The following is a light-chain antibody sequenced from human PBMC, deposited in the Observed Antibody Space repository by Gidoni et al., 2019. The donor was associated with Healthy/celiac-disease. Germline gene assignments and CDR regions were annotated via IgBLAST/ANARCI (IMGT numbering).Light chain of an antibody. CDR1: QGISSY. V-gene: IGKV1-9*01. Sequence: DIQLTQSPSFLSASVGDRVTITCRASQGISSYLAWYQQKPGKAPKLLIYAASTLQSGVPSRCSGSGSGTEFTLTISSLQPEDFATYYCQQLNSYRTFGPXTKVDIK. J-gene: IGKJ3*01. CDR3: QQLNSYRT. CDR2: AAS.